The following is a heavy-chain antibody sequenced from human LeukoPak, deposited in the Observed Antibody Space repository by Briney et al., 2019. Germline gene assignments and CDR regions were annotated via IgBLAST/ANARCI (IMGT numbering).Heavy chain of an antibody. CDR1: GFTFSSYW. CDR2: INSDGSIA. CDR3: AREASSGLGAFDI. Sequence: GGSLRLSCAASGFTFSSYWMHWVRQAPGMGLVWVSRINSDGSIASYADSVKGRFTISRDKSKNTLHLQMNSLRAEDAAVYFCAREASSGLGAFDIWGQGTMVTVSS. J-gene: IGHJ3*02. D-gene: IGHD3-22*01. V-gene: IGHV3-74*01.